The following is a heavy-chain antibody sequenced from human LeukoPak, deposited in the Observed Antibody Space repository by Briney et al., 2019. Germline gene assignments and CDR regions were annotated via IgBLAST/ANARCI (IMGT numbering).Heavy chain of an antibody. D-gene: IGHD2-15*01. V-gene: IGHV3-11*06. J-gene: IGHJ6*02. CDR3: TRDEGWYGRGLDV. CDR2: ISSSSSYT. Sequence: GGSLRLSCAASGFTFSDYYMSCIRQAPGKGLEWVSYISSSSSYTNYADSVKGRFTISRDNAKNSLYLQMNSLRAEDTAVYYCTRDEGWYGRGLDVWGQGTTVTVSS. CDR1: GFTFSDYY.